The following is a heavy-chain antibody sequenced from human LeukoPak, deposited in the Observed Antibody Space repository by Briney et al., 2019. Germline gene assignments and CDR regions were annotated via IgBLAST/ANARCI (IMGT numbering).Heavy chain of an antibody. J-gene: IGHJ5*01. CDR2: IYYSGIT. CDR3: ARSTYYYDSSGYYVWFDS. V-gene: IGHV4-31*03. CDR1: NGSIISGGHY. D-gene: IGHD3-22*01. Sequence: PSQTLSLTCTVSNGSIISGGHYWSWIRQHPGKGLEWIAYIYYSGITYYNPSLKSRVTISVDTSKNQFSLKLSSVTAADTAVYYCARSTYYYDSSGYYVWFDSWGQGILVTVSS.